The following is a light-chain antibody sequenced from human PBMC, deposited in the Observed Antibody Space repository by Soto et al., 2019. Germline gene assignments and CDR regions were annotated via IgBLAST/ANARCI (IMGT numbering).Light chain of an antibody. V-gene: IGKV3-20*01. CDR3: QHYGASPQT. J-gene: IGKJ1*01. CDR2: GAS. Sequence: LVLTQSPGTVSLFAGERATLSCRASQTVHSNYLAWYQHRSGQPPRLLVYGASRRVTGIPDRISGSGSGTDFTLTVDKLEPEDSGVYYCQHYGASPQTFGLGTKVDIK. CDR1: QTVHSNY.